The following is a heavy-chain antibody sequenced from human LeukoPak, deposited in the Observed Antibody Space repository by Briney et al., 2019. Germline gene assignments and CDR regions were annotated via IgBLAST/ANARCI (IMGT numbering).Heavy chain of an antibody. CDR3: AKVGGVIAAAGNFDY. D-gene: IGHD6-13*01. J-gene: IGHJ4*02. V-gene: IGHV3-23*01. Sequence: GGSLRLSRAASGFTFSSYAMSWVRQAQGKGLEWVSAISGSGGSTYYADSVKGRFTISRDNSKNTLYLQMNSLRAEDTAVYYCAKVGGVIAAAGNFDYWGQGTLVTVSS. CDR2: ISGSGGST. CDR1: GFTFSSYA.